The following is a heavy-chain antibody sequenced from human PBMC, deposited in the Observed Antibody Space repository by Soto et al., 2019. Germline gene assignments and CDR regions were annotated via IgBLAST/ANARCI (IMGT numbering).Heavy chain of an antibody. D-gene: IGHD2-2*01. V-gene: IGHV2-5*02. CDR2: IYWDDDE. Sequence: QITLKESGPTLVKPTQTLTLTCTFSGFSLSTSGVGVGWIRQPPGKALEWLALIYWDDDERYSPSLRSRLTITKDTSKNQVVLTMTNIDPLDTATYYCAKLVPAAVKFDYWGQGTLVTVSS. J-gene: IGHJ4*02. CDR1: GFSLSTSGVG. CDR3: AKLVPAAVKFDY.